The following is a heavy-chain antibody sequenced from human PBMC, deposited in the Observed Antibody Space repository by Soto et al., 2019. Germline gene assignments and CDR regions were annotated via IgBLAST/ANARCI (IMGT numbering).Heavy chain of an antibody. Sequence: VGSLRLSCTASEFTFSNYEMTWVRQAPGKGLEWVSYLSTSGSTMYYADSVKGRFTISRDNAKNSLFLQMNSLRAEDTAVYYCARENSPAGLDVWGQGTTVTVSS. CDR3: ARENSPAGLDV. J-gene: IGHJ6*02. V-gene: IGHV3-48*03. CDR2: LSTSGSTM. D-gene: IGHD6-13*01. CDR1: EFTFSNYE.